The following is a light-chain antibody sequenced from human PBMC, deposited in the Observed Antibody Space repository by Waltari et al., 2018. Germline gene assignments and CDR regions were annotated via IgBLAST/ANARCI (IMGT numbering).Light chain of an antibody. CDR3: LLSYSGARV. Sequence: QAVVTQEPSLTVSPGGTVTLTCGSSTGAVTSGHSPYWFQQKPGQAPRTLIYVATNKHSWTPARFSGSLLGGKAALTLSGAQPEDEAEYYCLLSYSGARVFGGGTKLTVL. V-gene: IGLV7-46*01. CDR2: VAT. CDR1: TGAVTSGHS. J-gene: IGLJ2*01.